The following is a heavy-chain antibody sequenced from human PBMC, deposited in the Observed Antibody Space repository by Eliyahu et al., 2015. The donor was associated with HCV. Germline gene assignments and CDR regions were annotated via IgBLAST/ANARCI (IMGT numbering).Heavy chain of an antibody. D-gene: IGHD3-3*01. CDR1: GGSVSSDNYY. CDR2: ISYSGNT. V-gene: IGHV4-61*01. Sequence: TCTVSGGSVSSDNYYWSWIRQPPGKGLEWIGYISYSGNTDYNPSLKSRVTISLDTSRSQFSLKVNSVTAADTAVYYCARRLRFLEGRSFDYWGQGTLVTVSS. CDR3: ARRLRFLEGRSFDY. J-gene: IGHJ4*02.